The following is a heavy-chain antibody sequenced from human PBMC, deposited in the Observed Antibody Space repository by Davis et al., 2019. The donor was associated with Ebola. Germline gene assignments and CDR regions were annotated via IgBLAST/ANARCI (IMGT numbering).Heavy chain of an antibody. CDR1: GGSFNVYY. D-gene: IGHD2-15*01. V-gene: IGHV4-30-4*01. CDR3: ARFSAATSETYFDY. J-gene: IGHJ4*02. CDR2: IYYIGTT. Sequence: MPSETLSLTCAVYGGSFNVYYWSWIRQSPGRGLEWIGFIYYIGTTYYNPSLESRVFISVDTSKNQFSLRMNSGTAADTAIYYCARFSAATSETYFDYWGQGTLVTVSS.